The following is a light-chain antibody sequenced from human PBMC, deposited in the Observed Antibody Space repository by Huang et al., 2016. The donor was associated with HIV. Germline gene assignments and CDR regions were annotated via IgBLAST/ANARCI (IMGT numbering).Light chain of an antibody. V-gene: IGKV3-20*01. J-gene: IGKJ1*01. Sequence: EIVLTQSPGTLSLSPGERATLSCRASQSISRGYLAWYQQKSGRAPSLLIYATSNRAAGIPDRFSGSGSATDFTLTISRLEPEDFALYYCQQYGSTPPTFGQGTKVDIK. CDR1: QSISRGY. CDR3: QQYGSTPPT. CDR2: ATS.